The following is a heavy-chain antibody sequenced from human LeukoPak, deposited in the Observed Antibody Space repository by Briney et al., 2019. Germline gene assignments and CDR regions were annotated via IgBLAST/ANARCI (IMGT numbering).Heavy chain of an antibody. J-gene: IGHJ4*02. CDR1: GYTFTSYW. Sequence: GESLKTSWKGPGYTFTSYWIGWVRQLPGKGLEWMGIIYPGDSDNRYSPSFQGQVTISADKSISTAYLQWSSLKASDTAMYYCARRGAYCGGDCPNYFDYWGQGTLVTVSS. D-gene: IGHD2-21*02. V-gene: IGHV5-51*01. CDR3: ARRGAYCGGDCPNYFDY. CDR2: IYPGDSDN.